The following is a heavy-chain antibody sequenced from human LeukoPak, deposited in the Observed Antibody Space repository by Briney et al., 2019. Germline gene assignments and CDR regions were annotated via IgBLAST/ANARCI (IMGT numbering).Heavy chain of an antibody. CDR3: ARDQLAYSGYDTLFDY. D-gene: IGHD5-12*01. CDR1: GFTFNSYA. Sequence: GGSLRLSCDASGFTFNSYAIHWVRQAPGKGLEWVAVISYDGSNNYYADSVKGRFTISRDNSKNTLYLQLNSLRPEDTAVYYCARDQLAYSGYDTLFDYWGQGTLVTVSS. V-gene: IGHV3-30*04. CDR2: ISYDGSNN. J-gene: IGHJ4*02.